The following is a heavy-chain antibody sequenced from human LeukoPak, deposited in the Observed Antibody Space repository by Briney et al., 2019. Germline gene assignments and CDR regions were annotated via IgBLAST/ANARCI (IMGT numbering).Heavy chain of an antibody. CDR2: ISSSSSYI. V-gene: IGHV3-21*01. D-gene: IGHD3-3*01. CDR1: GFTFSSYS. CDR3: ARGPLTRYYDFWSGSDY. J-gene: IGHJ4*02. Sequence: PGGSLRLSCAASGFTFSSYSMNWVRQAPGKGLEWVSSISSSSSYIYYADSVKGRFTISRDNAKNSLYLQMNSLRAEDTAVYYCARGPLTRYYDFWSGSDYWGQGTLVTVSS.